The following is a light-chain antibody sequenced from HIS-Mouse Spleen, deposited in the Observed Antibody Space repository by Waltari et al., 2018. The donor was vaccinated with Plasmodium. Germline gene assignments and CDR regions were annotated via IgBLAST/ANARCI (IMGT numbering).Light chain of an antibody. CDR2: GAS. Sequence: EIVMTQSRATLSVSPGKRATLSCRASQSVSSNLAWYQQKPGQAPRLLIYGASTRATGIPARFSSSGSGTEFTLTISSLQSEDFAVYYCQQYNNWSFTFGPGTKVDIK. CDR3: QQYNNWSFT. J-gene: IGKJ3*01. V-gene: IGKV3-15*01. CDR1: QSVSSN.